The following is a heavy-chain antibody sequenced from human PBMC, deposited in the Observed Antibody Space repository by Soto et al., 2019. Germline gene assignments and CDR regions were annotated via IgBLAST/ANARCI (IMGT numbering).Heavy chain of an antibody. CDR2: ISAHNGNT. D-gene: IGHD4-17*01. Sequence: QVHLVQSGAEVKKTGASVKVSCKGSGYTFTTYGITWVRQAPGQGLEWMGWISAHNGNTNYAQKLQGRVTVTRDTPTSTAYMELRSLRSDDTAVYYCARGRYGDYWGQGALVTVSS. CDR3: ARGRYGDY. V-gene: IGHV1-18*01. CDR1: GYTFTTYG. J-gene: IGHJ4*02.